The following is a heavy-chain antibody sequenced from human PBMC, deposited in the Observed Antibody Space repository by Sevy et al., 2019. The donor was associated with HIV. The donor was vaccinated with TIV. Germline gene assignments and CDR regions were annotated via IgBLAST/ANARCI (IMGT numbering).Heavy chain of an antibody. J-gene: IGHJ4*02. CDR1: GFTFSSYW. CDR3: VRAIAAAGSF. V-gene: IGHV3-7*01. Sequence: GGSLRLSCEASGFTFSSYWMSWVRQAPGKGLEWVANIKEDGSVKYYVESVKGRFTISRDNARNSLYLRMNSLRAEDTALYYCVRAIAAAGSFWGQGTLVTVSS. CDR2: IKEDGSVK. D-gene: IGHD6-13*01.